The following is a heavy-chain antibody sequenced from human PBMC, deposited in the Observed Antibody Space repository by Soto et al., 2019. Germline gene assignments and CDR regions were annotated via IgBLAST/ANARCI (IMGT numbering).Heavy chain of an antibody. CDR2: ISSSSSTI. CDR1: GFTFSSYS. CDR3: ARVMGYYGSGLQLGNYYMDV. V-gene: IGHV3-48*01. Sequence: PGGSLRLSCAASGFTFSSYSMNWVRQAPGKGLEWVSYISSSSSTIYYADSVKGRFTISRDNAKNSLYLQMNSLKTEDTAVYYCARVMGYYGSGLQLGNYYMDVWGKGTTVTVSS. D-gene: IGHD3-10*01. J-gene: IGHJ6*03.